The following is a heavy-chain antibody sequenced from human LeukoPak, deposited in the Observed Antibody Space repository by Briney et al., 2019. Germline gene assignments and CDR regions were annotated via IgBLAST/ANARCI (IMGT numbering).Heavy chain of an antibody. V-gene: IGHV4-30-4*01. CDR3: ARYAYYDSSGNRFDI. J-gene: IGHJ3*02. Sequence: PSETLSLTCTVSGGSIISGDYYWSWIRQPPGKGLEWIGYIYYSGSTYYNPSLKSRVTISVDTSKNQFSLKLSSVTAADTAVYYCARYAYYDSSGNRFDIWGQGTMVTVSS. CDR1: GGSIISGDYY. D-gene: IGHD3-22*01. CDR2: IYYSGST.